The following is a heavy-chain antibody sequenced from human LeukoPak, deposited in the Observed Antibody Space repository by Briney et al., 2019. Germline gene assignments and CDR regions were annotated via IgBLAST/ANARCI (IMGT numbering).Heavy chain of an antibody. Sequence: TASETLSLTCTVSGGSISSSSYYWGWIRQPPGKGLEWIGSIYYSGSTYYNPSLKSRVTISVDTSKNQFSLKLSSVTAADTAVYYCARELPNYDFWSGYYKMAGFDYWGQGTLVTVSS. D-gene: IGHD3-3*01. J-gene: IGHJ4*02. CDR1: GGSISSSSYY. CDR3: ARELPNYDFWSGYYKMAGFDY. CDR2: IYYSGST. V-gene: IGHV4-39*07.